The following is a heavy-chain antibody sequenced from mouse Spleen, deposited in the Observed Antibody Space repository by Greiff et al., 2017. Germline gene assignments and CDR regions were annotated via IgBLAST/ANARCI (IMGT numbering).Heavy chain of an antibody. CDR2: INYDGSST. V-gene: IGHV5-16*01. CDR1: GFTFSDYY. Sequence: EVQRVESEGGLVQPGSSMKLSCTASGFTFSDYYMAWVRQVPEKGLEWVANINYDGSSTYYLDSLKSRFIISRDNAKNILYLQMSSLKSEDTATYYCAREVAGYFDVWGTGTTVTVSS. CDR3: AREVAGYFDV. D-gene: IGHD1-1*02. J-gene: IGHJ1*03.